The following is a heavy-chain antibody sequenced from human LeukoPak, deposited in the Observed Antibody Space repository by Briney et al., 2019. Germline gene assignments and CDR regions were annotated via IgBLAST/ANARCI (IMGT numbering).Heavy chain of an antibody. CDR3: ARSSTVVTFDY. D-gene: IGHD4-23*01. CDR1: GGSISSYY. V-gene: IGHV4-59*01. J-gene: IGHJ4*02. Sequence: SETLSLTCTVSGGSISSYYWSWIRQPPGKGLEWIGYIYYSGSTNYNPSLKSRVTIPVDTSKNQFSLKLSSVTAADTAVYYCARSSTVVTFDYWGQGTLVTVSS. CDR2: IYYSGST.